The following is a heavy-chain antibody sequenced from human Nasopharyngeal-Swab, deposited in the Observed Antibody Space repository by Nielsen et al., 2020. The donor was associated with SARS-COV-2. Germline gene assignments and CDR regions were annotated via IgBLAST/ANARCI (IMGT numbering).Heavy chain of an antibody. J-gene: IGHJ6*02. CDR2: INHSGST. V-gene: IGHV4-34*01. Sequence: SETLSLTCAVYGGSFSGYYWSWIRQPPGKGLEWIGEINHSGSTNYNPSLKSRVTISVDTSKNQFSLKLSSVTAADTAVYYCARGGVDTAMAYYGMDVWGQGTTVTVSS. CDR3: ARGGVDTAMAYYGMDV. CDR1: GGSFSGYY. D-gene: IGHD5-18*01.